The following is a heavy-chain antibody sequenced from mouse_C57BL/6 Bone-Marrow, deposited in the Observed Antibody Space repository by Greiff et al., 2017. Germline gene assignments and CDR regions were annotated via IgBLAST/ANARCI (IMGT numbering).Heavy chain of an antibody. J-gene: IGHJ3*01. CDR2: IRSKSNNYAT. CDR3: ARRYYCGPFAY. D-gene: IGHD2-1*01. CDR1: GFSFNTYS. V-gene: IGHV10-1*01. Sequence: DAGGVLVQPKGSLKLSCAAPGFSFNTYSMNWFRQAPGKGLEWVARIRSKSNNYATYYADSVKDRFTISRDDSESMLYLQMNNLKTEDTDMYYCARRYYCGPFAYWCQGTMVTVSA.